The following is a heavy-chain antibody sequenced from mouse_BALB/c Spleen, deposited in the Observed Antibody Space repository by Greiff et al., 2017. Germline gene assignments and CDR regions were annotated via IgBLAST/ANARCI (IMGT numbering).Heavy chain of an antibody. Sequence: LVKTGASVKISFKASGYSFTGYYMHWVKQSHGKSLEWIGYISCYNGATSYNQKFKGKATFTVDTSSSTAYMQFNSLTSEDSAVYYCAGSTMITDYAMDYWGQGTSVTVSS. J-gene: IGHJ4*01. CDR3: AGSTMITDYAMDY. CDR1: GYSFTGYY. CDR2: ISCYNGAT. V-gene: IGHV1S34*01. D-gene: IGHD2-4*01.